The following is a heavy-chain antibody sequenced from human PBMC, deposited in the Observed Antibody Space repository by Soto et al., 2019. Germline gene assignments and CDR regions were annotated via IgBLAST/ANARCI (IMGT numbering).Heavy chain of an antibody. J-gene: IGHJ4*02. CDR2: INPDGSDT. Sequence: EVQVVESGGGLVQPGGSLRLSCAASGFTFSRYWMHWVRQAPGKGLVWVSRINPDGSDTDYVDSVKGRFTSSRDNAKNTVYLQMNSLRAEDTAVFYCGRGGSDSPMAPGYWGQGTLVTVSS. V-gene: IGHV3-74*01. D-gene: IGHD5-18*01. CDR3: GRGGSDSPMAPGY. CDR1: GFTFSRYW.